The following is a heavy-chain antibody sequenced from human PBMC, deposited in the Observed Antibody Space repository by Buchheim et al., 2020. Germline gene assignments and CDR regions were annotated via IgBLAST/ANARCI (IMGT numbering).Heavy chain of an antibody. CDR1: GFTFSAYT. J-gene: IGHJ4*02. Sequence: QVQLVESGGGVVQPGRSLRLSCVVSGFTFSAYTMHWVRHAPGKGLEWLAVLSYDEVNIFYADSVKGRFTISSDNSKNMLYLQMNSLRAEDTAVYYCAREITSGWPDYWGRGTL. CDR2: LSYDEVNI. CDR3: AREITSGWPDY. V-gene: IGHV3-30-3*01. D-gene: IGHD6-19*01.